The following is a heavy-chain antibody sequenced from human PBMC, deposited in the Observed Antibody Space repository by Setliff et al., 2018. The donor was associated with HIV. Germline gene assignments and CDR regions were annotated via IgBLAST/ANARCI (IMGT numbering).Heavy chain of an antibody. CDR2: IIPILGVA. V-gene: IGHV1-69*02. J-gene: IGHJ6*03. D-gene: IGHD3-3*01. CDR3: VRGVQSPPHYSYYYMDV. CDR1: RSTFNSHT. Sequence: SVKVSCKASRSTFNSHTINWVRQAPGQGLDWMGRIIPILGVANYAQRFQGKVTITADKFTSTAYMELTSLRFDDTAMYYCVRGVQSPPHYSYYYMDVWGEGTMVTVSS.